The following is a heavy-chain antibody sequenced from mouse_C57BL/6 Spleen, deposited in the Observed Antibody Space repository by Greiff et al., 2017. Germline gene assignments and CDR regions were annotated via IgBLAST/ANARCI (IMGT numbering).Heavy chain of an antibody. Sequence: EVMLVESGGGLVKPGGSLKLSCAASGFTFSDYGMHWVRQAPEKGLEWVAYISSGRSTIYYADTVKGRFTISRDNATNTLFLQMTSLRSEDTAMYYCARTGKRYAMDYWGQGTSVTVSS. CDR3: ARTGKRYAMDY. J-gene: IGHJ4*01. CDR1: GFTFSDYG. V-gene: IGHV5-17*01. CDR2: ISSGRSTI.